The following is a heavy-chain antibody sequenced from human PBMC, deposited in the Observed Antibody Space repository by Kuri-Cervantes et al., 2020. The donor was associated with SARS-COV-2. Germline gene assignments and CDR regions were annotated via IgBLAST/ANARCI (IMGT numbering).Heavy chain of an antibody. Sequence: SGPTLVNPTQTLTLTCTFSGFSLRTSGVGVGWIRQPPGKALEWHALIYWDDDKRYSPSLKSRLTITKDTSKNHVVLTMTNMDPVDTATYYCARTAMVTGYYYYYMDVWGKGTTVTVSS. CDR1: GFSLRTSGVG. D-gene: IGHD5-18*01. CDR2: IYWDDDK. CDR3: ARTAMVTGYYYYYMDV. J-gene: IGHJ6*03. V-gene: IGHV2-5*02.